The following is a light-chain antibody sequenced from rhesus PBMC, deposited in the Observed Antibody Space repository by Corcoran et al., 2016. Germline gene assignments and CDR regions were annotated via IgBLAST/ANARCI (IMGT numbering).Light chain of an antibody. J-gene: IGKJ1*01. Sequence: DIQMSQSPSALSASVGDSVTITCRATQGIRSYLNWYQQKPGKTPKLLIYYAKNLQSGVPSRVSGSGSGTEFPLTLISLHPEYFATYYCHQYNINPRTFCRGTKVDIK. V-gene: IGKV1-32*02. CDR1: QGIRSY. CDR3: HQYNINPRT. CDR2: YAK.